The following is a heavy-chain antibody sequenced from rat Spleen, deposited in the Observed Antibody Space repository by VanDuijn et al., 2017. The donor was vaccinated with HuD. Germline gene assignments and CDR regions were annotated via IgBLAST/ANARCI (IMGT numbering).Heavy chain of an antibody. CDR1: GFSLISYA. D-gene: IGHD1-4*01. J-gene: IGHJ4*01. Sequence: QVQLKESGPGLVKPSLTLSLTCTVSGFSLISYAVNWVRQPPGKGLEWMGRMRYDGVTYYNSALKSRLSISRDTSKNQLFLKMNSLQTDDTAIYYCTRDRPGAYYVMDAWGQGASVTVSS. CDR3: TRDRPGAYYVMDA. CDR2: MRYDGVT. V-gene: IGHV2-63*01.